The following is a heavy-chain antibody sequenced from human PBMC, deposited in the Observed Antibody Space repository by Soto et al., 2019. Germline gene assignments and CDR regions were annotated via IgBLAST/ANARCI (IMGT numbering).Heavy chain of an antibody. D-gene: IGHD4-17*01. CDR3: ARDTPYGDYRYYFDY. J-gene: IGHJ4*02. CDR2: IYYSGST. CDR1: GGSISSGGYY. Sequence: SETLSLTCTVSGGSISSGGYYWSWIRQHPGKGLEWIGYIYYSGSTYYNPSLKSRVTISVDTSKNQFSLKLSSVTAADTAVYYCARDTPYGDYRYYFDYWGQGTLVTVSS. V-gene: IGHV4-31*03.